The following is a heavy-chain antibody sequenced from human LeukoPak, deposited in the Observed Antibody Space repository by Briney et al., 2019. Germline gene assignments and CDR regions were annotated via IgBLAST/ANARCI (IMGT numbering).Heavy chain of an antibody. CDR2: IIPIFGTA. D-gene: IGHD3-22*01. V-gene: IGHV1-69*13. J-gene: IGHJ4*02. Sequence: ASVKVSCKASGGTFSSYAISWVRQAPGQGLEWMGGIIPIFGTANYAQKFQGRVTITADESTSTAYMELSSLRSEDTAVYYCARAPGYTSGYYSWGQGTLVTVSS. CDR1: GGTFSSYA. CDR3: ARAPGYTSGYYS.